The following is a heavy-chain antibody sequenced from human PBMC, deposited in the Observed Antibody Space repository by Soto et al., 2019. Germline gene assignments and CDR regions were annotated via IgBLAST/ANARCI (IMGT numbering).Heavy chain of an antibody. CDR3: ARLIGNSWLDS. V-gene: IGHV6-1*01. Sequence: SQTLSLTCAISGDSVSSNDATWDWIRQSPSRGLEWLGRTYRSRWQTDYAISVKSRISINPDTSNNQVSLQLNSVTPDDTAVYYCARLIGNSWLDSWGQGTLVTVSS. J-gene: IGHJ5*01. CDR2: TYRSRWQT. D-gene: IGHD3-16*01. CDR1: GDSVSSNDAT.